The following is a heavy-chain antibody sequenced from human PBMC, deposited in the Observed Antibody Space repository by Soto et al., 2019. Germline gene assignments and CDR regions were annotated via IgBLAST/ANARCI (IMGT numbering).Heavy chain of an antibody. V-gene: IGHV3-23*01. Sequence: GGSLRLSCAASGFTFSSYAMSWVRQAPGKGLEWVSAISGSGGSTFYADSVKGRFTISRDNSKNTLYLQMNSLRAEDTAVYYCAKGYSSSSGYYYYGMDVWRQGTTVTVSS. CDR3: AKGYSSSSGYYYYGMDV. CDR2: ISGSGGST. D-gene: IGHD6-6*01. J-gene: IGHJ6*02. CDR1: GFTFSSYA.